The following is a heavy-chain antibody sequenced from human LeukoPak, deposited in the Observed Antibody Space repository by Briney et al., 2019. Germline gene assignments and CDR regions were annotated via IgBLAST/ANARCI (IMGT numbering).Heavy chain of an antibody. CDR1: GGSISSGGYY. V-gene: IGHV4-30-2*01. J-gene: IGHJ3*02. CDR2: IFHSGST. D-gene: IGHD6-25*01. Sequence: PSETLSLTCTVSGGSISSGGYYWSWIRQPPGKGLEWIGYIFHSGSTYYNPSLKSRVTISVDTSKNQFSLKLSSVTAADTAVYYCARDSSGPGADAFDIWGQGTMVTVSS. CDR3: ARDSSGPGADAFDI.